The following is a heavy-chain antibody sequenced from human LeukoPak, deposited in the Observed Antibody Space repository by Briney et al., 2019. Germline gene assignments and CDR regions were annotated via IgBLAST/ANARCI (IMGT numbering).Heavy chain of an antibody. V-gene: IGHV3-21*01. J-gene: IGHJ6*02. D-gene: IGHD2-15*01. Sequence: GGSLRLSCAASGFTFDDYAMPWVRQAPGKGLEWVSSISSSSSYIYYADSVKGRFTISRDNAKNSLYLQMNSLRAEDTAVYYCARVPGDCSGGSCYLGYYYGMDVWGQGTTVTVSS. CDR1: GFTFDDYA. CDR2: ISSSSSYI. CDR3: ARVPGDCSGGSCYLGYYYGMDV.